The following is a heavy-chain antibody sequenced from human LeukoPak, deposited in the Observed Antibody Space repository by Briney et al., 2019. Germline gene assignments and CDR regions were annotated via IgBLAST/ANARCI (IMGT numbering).Heavy chain of an antibody. CDR1: GFTFNTYG. V-gene: IGHV3-33*01. D-gene: IGHD2-8*01. Sequence: PGRSLRLSCAASGFTFNTYGMHWVRQAPGKGLEWVALIYYDGSHKYYADSVKGRFTISRDNSKNTVYLQTNSLRAEDTAVYYCVRDPRNYCSNGICYTDGFDIWGQGTMVAVSS. J-gene: IGHJ3*02. CDR3: VRDPRNYCSNGICYTDGFDI. CDR2: IYYDGSHK.